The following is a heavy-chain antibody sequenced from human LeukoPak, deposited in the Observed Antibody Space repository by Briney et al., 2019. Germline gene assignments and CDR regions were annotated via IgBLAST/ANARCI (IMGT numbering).Heavy chain of an antibody. CDR1: GFTFSRYW. J-gene: IGHJ5*02. CDR3: ASSSGSFNWFDP. D-gene: IGHD1-26*01. Sequence: GGSLRLSCAASGFTFSRYWMHWVRQAPGKGLVWVSRINSDGSSTNYADSVKGRFTISRDNAKNTLYLQMNSLRVEDTAVYYCASSSGSFNWFDPWGQGTLVTVSS. V-gene: IGHV3-74*01. CDR2: INSDGSST.